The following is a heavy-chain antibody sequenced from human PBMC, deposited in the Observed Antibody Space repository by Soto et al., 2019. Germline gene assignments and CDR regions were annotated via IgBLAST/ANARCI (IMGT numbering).Heavy chain of an antibody. J-gene: IGHJ4*02. CDR1: GGSITTGGYY. V-gene: IGHV4-31*03. CDR3: ARTKCSGGSCYSWSLDY. CDR2: RYYSEST. Sequence: SETLSLTCTVSGGSITTGGYYWSWIRQLPGKGLEWIGHRYYSESTYYNPSLESRVSISLDTSKNQFSLKLSFVTAADTAMYYCARTKCSGGSCYSWSLDYWGQGTPVTVSS. D-gene: IGHD2-15*01.